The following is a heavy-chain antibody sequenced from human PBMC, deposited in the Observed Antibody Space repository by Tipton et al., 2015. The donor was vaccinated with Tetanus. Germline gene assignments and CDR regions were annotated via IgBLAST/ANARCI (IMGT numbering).Heavy chain of an antibody. Sequence: TLSLTCALYGGSFSDYYWTWIRQPPVKGLEWIGEIHPSGTTDYNPSLKSRVIISVDTSKNQFSLKLSSVTAADSALYFCARGTDAYKSGNYWGQGTLVTVSS. D-gene: IGHD5-24*01. CDR1: GGSFSDYY. CDR2: IHPSGTT. V-gene: IGHV4-34*01. J-gene: IGHJ4*01. CDR3: ARGTDAYKSGNY.